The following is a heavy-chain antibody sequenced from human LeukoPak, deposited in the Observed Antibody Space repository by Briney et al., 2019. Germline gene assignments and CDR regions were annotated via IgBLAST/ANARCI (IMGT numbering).Heavy chain of an antibody. Sequence: GASVKVSCKASGYTFTSYYMHWVRQAPGQGLEWMGIINPSGGSTSYAQKFQGRVTMTRDMSTSTVYMELSSLGSEDTAVYYCARDGEWLQFQHWGQGTLVTVSS. D-gene: IGHD3-3*01. J-gene: IGHJ1*01. CDR2: INPSGGST. CDR1: GYTFTSYY. CDR3: ARDGEWLQFQH. V-gene: IGHV1-46*01.